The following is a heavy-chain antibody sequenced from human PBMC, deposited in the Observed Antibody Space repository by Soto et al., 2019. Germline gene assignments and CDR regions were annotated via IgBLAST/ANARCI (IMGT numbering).Heavy chain of an antibody. D-gene: IGHD2-2*01. V-gene: IGHV4-31*03. CDR1: GGSISSGGYY. Sequence: QVQLQESGPGLVKPSQTLSLTCTVSGGSISSGGYYWSWIRQHPGKGLEWIGYIYYSGSTYYNPSLKSRVTISVDTAKNQFSLKLSSVTAADTAVYYCARRYCISTSCYDAFDLWGQGTMVTVSS. CDR2: IYYSGST. CDR3: ARRYCISTSCYDAFDL. J-gene: IGHJ3*01.